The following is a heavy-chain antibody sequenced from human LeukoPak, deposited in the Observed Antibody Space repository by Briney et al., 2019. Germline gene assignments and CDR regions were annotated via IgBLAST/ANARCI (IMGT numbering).Heavy chain of an antibody. D-gene: IGHD1-26*01. V-gene: IGHV4-34*01. CDR3: ATRRLYSGSYWDY. CDR1: GGSFSGYY. Sequence: PSETLSLTCAVYGGSFSGYYWSWIRQPPGKGLEWIGEINHSGSTNYNPSLKSRVTISVDTSKNQFSLKLSSVTAADTAVYYCATRRLYSGSYWDYWGQGTLVTVSS. J-gene: IGHJ4*02. CDR2: INHSGST.